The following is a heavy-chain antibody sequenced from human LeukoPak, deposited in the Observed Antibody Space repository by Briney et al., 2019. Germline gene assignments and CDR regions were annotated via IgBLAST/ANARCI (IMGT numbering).Heavy chain of an antibody. J-gene: IGHJ4*02. V-gene: IGHV4-34*01. CDR1: GGSFSGYY. CDR2: IYYSGST. CDR3: ARNNIGTRTYDY. Sequence: PSETLSLTCAVYGGSFSGYYWGWIRQPPGKGLDWIGNIYYSGSTYYNPSLKSRVTISVDTSNNQFSLKLTSVTAADTAVYYCARNNIGTRTYDYWGQGTLVTVSS. D-gene: IGHD1/OR15-1a*01.